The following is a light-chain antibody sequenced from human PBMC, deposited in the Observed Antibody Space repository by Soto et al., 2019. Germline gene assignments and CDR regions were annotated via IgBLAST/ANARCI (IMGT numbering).Light chain of an antibody. CDR1: QSISNRY. V-gene: IGKV3-20*01. CDR2: GAS. CDR3: QQYGSTRWT. J-gene: IGKJ1*01. Sequence: LKQSPATLSLSPGERATLSCRASQSISNRYLAWYQQKPGQAPRLLIYGASGRATGIPDSFSGRGSGTDFTLTIRRLEPEDFAVYYCQQYGSTRWTFGQGTKVDIK.